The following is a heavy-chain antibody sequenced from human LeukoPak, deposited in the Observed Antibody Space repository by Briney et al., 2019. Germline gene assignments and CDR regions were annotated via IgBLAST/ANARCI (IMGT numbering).Heavy chain of an antibody. V-gene: IGHV3-23*01. Sequence: TGGSLRLSCAASGFTFSSYAMSWVRQAPGKGLEWVSAISGSGGSTYYADSVKGRFTISRDNSKNTLYLQMNSLRAEDTAVYYCAKDRYDFWSTYSSNPFDYWGQGTLVTVSS. J-gene: IGHJ4*02. CDR3: AKDRYDFWSTYSSNPFDY. CDR2: ISGSGGST. CDR1: GFTFSSYA. D-gene: IGHD3-3*01.